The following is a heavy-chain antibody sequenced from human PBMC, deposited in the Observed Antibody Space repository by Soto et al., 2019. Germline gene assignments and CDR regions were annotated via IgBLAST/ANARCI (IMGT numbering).Heavy chain of an antibody. D-gene: IGHD2-15*01. Sequence: GASVKVSCKASGGTFSSYAISWVRQAPGQGLEWMGGIIPIFGTANYAQQFQGRDTITADGSTSTAYMELSSPRSEDRAVYYCAFVESYGHHYLLAFWAQVSTVPVSS. CDR3: AFVESYGHHYLLAF. CDR1: GGTFSSYA. J-gene: IGHJ6*02. CDR2: IIPIFGTA. V-gene: IGHV1-69*13.